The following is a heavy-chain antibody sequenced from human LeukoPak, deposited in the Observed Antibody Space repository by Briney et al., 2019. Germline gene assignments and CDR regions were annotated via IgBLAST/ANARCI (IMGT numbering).Heavy chain of an antibody. CDR3: ARVGGSYSNWFDP. CDR2: INHSGST. J-gene: IGHJ5*02. CDR1: GGSFSGYY. Sequence: SETLSLTCAVYGGSFSGYYWSWIRQPPGKGLEWIGEINHSGSTNYNPSLKSRVTISVDTSKNQFSLKLSSVTAADTAVYYCARVGGSYSNWFDPWGQGTLVTVSS. V-gene: IGHV4-34*01. D-gene: IGHD1-26*01.